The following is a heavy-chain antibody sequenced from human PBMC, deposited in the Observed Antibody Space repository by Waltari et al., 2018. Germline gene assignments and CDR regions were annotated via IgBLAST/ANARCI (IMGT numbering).Heavy chain of an antibody. V-gene: IGHV3-7*01. CDR2: VKGDGGVA. CDR1: GFTFSSSW. D-gene: IGHD4-17*01. J-gene: IGHJ4*02. Sequence: EVHLVESGGGLAQPGGSLRLSCAASGFTFSSSWMTWVRQAPGKGREGLGKVKGDGGVANCVESGKGRFPISRDNAKNALYLQMNSLRAEDTAVYYCARDPAYGALDYWGQGTLVTVSS. CDR3: ARDPAYGALDY.